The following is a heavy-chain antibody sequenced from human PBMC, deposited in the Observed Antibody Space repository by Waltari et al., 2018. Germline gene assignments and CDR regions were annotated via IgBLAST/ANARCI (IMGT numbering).Heavy chain of an antibody. CDR3: ARGGRFREFNYLDY. V-gene: IGHV1-2*02. CDR2: VNPDSGDT. Sequence: QIRLVQSGAEVKRPGASVKVSCKGIEYTFTAYYLHWVRRAHGPGLEGLGWVNPDSGDTIYAQNCEGRVTRTRDMSISTAYMELTRLRSDDTAIYYCARGGRFREFNYLDYWGQGSPVTVSS. D-gene: IGHD3-10*01. J-gene: IGHJ4*02. CDR1: EYTFTAYY.